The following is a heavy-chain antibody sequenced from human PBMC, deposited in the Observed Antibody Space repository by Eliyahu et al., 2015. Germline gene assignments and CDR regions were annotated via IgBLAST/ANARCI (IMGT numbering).Heavy chain of an antibody. D-gene: IGHD6-19*01. CDR2: IYTSGST. Sequence: QVQLQESGPGLVKPSETLSLTCTVXCGSISSYYWSWIRQPAGKGLEWIGRIYTSGSTNYNPSLKSRVTMSVDTSKNQFSLKLSSVTAADTAVYYCARVLQSSIAVAADAFDIWGQGTMVTVSS. J-gene: IGHJ3*02. CDR3: ARVLQSSIAVAADAFDI. V-gene: IGHV4-4*07. CDR1: CGSISSYY.